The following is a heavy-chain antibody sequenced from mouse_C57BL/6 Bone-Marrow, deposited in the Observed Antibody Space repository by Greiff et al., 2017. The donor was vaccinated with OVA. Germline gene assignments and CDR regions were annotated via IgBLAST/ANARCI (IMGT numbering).Heavy chain of an antibody. D-gene: IGHD2-1*01. CDR3: AKEEVIYYGFDY. Sequence: QVQLQQPGAELVKPGASVKLSCKASGYTFTSYWMHWVKQRPGQGLEWIGMIHPNSGSTNYNEKFKSKATLTVDKSSSTAYMQLSSLTSEDSAVYYCAKEEVIYYGFDYWGQGTTLTGSS. V-gene: IGHV1-64*01. CDR1: GYTFTSYW. J-gene: IGHJ2*01. CDR2: IHPNSGST.